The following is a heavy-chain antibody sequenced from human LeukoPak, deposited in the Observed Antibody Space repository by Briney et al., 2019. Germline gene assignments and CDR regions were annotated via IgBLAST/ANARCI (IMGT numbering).Heavy chain of an antibody. Sequence: PSETLSLTCTVSGGSISSYYWSWIRQPAGKGLEWIGRIYTSGSTNYNPSLKSRVTMSVATSKNQFSLKLSSVTAADTAVYYCARGPKYYDFWSGYSVTLDYWGQGTLVTVSS. D-gene: IGHD3-3*01. CDR2: IYTSGST. CDR1: GGSISSYY. J-gene: IGHJ4*02. CDR3: ARGPKYYDFWSGYSVTLDY. V-gene: IGHV4-4*07.